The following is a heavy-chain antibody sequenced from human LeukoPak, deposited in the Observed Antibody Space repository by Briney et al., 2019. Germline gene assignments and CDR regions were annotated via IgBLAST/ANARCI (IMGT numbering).Heavy chain of an antibody. CDR1: GYTFTSYY. CDR3: ARAFNRPVYDSSGYYPLDI. Sequence: AXVKVSCKASGYTFTSYYMHWVRQAPGQGLEWMGIINPSGGSTSYAQKFQGRVTMTRDPSTSTVYMELSSLRSEDTAVYYCARAFNRPVYDSSGYYPLDIWGQGTMVTVSS. D-gene: IGHD3-22*01. V-gene: IGHV1-46*01. J-gene: IGHJ3*02. CDR2: INPSGGST.